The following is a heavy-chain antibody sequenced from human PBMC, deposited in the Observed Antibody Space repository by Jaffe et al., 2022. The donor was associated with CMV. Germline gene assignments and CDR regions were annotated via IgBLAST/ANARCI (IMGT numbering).Heavy chain of an antibody. D-gene: IGHD1-26*01. Sequence: QVQLLESGGTLVKPGESLVLSCAVSGFTFSDLYMSWIRQVPGKGLEWIAYISARGTSRYYSDAVRGRFTISRDNTKNSLYLHMDSLRADDTAVYYCASNTGSLHFDDWGQGTLVTVSS. CDR1: GFTFSDLY. CDR2: ISARGTSR. V-gene: IGHV3-11*01. CDR3: ASNTGSLHFDD. J-gene: IGHJ4*02.